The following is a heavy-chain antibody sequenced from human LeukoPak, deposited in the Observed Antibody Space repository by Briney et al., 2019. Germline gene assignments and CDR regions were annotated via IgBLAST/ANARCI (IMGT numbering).Heavy chain of an antibody. V-gene: IGHV3-30*18. CDR3: AKAVTSDYHSLYYNYYMDV. D-gene: IGHD3-10*01. CDR2: ISYDGSNK. J-gene: IGHJ6*03. CDR1: GFTFRSYA. Sequence: GGSLRLSCAASGFTFRSYAMHWVRQAPGKGLEWVAVISYDGSNKYFGDSVKGRFTISRDNSKDTLYLQMDSLRAEDTAIYYCAKAVTSDYHSLYYNYYMDVWGKGTTVTVSS.